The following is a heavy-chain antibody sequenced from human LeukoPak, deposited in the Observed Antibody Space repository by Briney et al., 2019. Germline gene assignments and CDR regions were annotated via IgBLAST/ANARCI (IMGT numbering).Heavy chain of an antibody. V-gene: IGHV4-39*02. J-gene: IGHJ4*02. CDR2: IYYSGST. D-gene: IGHD3-3*01. CDR3: ARELWSGLIDY. CDR1: GGSISSSSYY. Sequence: PSETLSLTCTVSGGSISSSSYYWGWIRQPPGKGLEWIGSIYYSGSTYYNPSLKSRVTISVDTSKNQFSLKLSSVTAADTAVYYCARELWSGLIDYWGQGTLVTVSS.